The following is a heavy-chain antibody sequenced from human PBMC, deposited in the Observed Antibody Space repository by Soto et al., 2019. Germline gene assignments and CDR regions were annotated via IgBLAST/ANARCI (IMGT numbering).Heavy chain of an antibody. CDR1: GGSFSGYY. D-gene: IGHD2-15*01. J-gene: IGHJ4*02. Sequence: SETLSLTCAVYGGSFSGYYWSWIRQPPGKGLEWIGEINHSGSTNYNPSLKSRVTISVDTSKNQFSLKLSSVTAADTAVYYCARGDYCSGGSCYGNFDYWGQGTLVTVSS. V-gene: IGHV4-34*01. CDR2: INHSGST. CDR3: ARGDYCSGGSCYGNFDY.